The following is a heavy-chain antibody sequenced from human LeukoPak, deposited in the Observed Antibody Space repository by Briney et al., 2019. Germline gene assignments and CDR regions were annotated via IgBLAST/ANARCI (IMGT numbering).Heavy chain of an antibody. V-gene: IGHV4-38-2*02. Sequence: SETLSLTCTVSGYSISSGYYWGWIRQPPGKGLEWIGSIYHSGSTYYNPSLKSRVTISVDTSKDQFSLKLSSVTAADTAVYYCARRFDWLLLSAFDIWGQGTMVTVSS. CDR1: GYSISSGYY. CDR2: IYHSGST. CDR3: ARRFDWLLLSAFDI. D-gene: IGHD3-9*01. J-gene: IGHJ3*02.